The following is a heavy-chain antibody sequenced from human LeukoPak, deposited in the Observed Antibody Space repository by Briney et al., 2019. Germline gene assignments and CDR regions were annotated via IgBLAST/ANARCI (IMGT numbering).Heavy chain of an antibody. Sequence: PGGSLRLSCAASGFTVSKNYMTWVRQAPGKGLEWVSVIYGGGSTYYADSVKGRFTISKDNSKNTLFLQMNSLRAEDTAIYYCAGLPVVTAATGAFHIWGQGTMVTVSS. CDR1: GFTVSKNY. CDR3: AGLPVVTAATGAFHI. V-gene: IGHV3-53*01. J-gene: IGHJ3*02. CDR2: IYGGGST. D-gene: IGHD2-21*02.